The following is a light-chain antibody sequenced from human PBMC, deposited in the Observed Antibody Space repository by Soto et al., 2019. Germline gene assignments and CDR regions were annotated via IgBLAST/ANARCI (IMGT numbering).Light chain of an antibody. J-gene: IGKJ4*01. CDR2: GAS. V-gene: IGKV3-20*01. CDR3: QQYGRAGLT. Sequence: EIVLTQSSGTLSLSPGERATLSCRASQSVSSSYLAWYQQKPGQAPRLLIYGASSRATGIPDRFSGSGSGTGFTLTICRLEPEDFAVYYCQQYGRAGLTFGGGTKVDIK. CDR1: QSVSSSY.